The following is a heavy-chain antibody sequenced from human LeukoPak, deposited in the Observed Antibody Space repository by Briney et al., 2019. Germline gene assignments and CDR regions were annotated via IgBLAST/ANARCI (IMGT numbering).Heavy chain of an antibody. D-gene: IGHD2-2*01. CDR3: ARARSMSLWGRVVPAANDYYFDY. V-gene: IGHV1-69*05. Sequence: GSSVKVSCKASGGTFSSYAISWVRQAPGQGLEWMGGIIPIFGTANYAQKFQGRVTITTDESTSTAYMELSSLRSEDTAVYYCARARSMSLWGRVVPAANDYYFDYWGQGTLVTVSS. CDR2: IIPIFGTA. CDR1: GGTFSSYA. J-gene: IGHJ4*02.